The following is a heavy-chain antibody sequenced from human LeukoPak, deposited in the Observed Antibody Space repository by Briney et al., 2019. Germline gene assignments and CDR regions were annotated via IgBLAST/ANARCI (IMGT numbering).Heavy chain of an antibody. CDR2: IYTSGST. CDR1: GGSISSYY. V-gene: IGHV4-4*07. CDR3: ARDGPTYYYDSSGYFDY. J-gene: IGHJ4*02. Sequence: SETLSLTCTVSGGSISSYYWSWIRQPAGKGLEWIGRIYTSGSTNYNPSLKSRVTMSVDTSKNQFSLKLSSVTAAATAVYYCARDGPTYYYDSSGYFDYWGQGTLVTVSS. D-gene: IGHD3-22*01.